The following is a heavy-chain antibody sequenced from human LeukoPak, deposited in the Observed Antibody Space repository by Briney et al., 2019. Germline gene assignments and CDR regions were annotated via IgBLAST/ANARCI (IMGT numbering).Heavy chain of an antibody. D-gene: IGHD6-13*01. V-gene: IGHV3-7*01. CDR1: GFIFSNFW. CDR2: IKQDGSEK. Sequence: GGSLRLSCAASGFIFSNFWMTWVRQAPGKGLEWVANIKQDGSEKYYVDSVKGRFTISRDNAKNSLYLQMNSPRAEDTAVYYCARDRVATSSSPFDYWGQGTLVTVSS. J-gene: IGHJ4*02. CDR3: ARDRVATSSSPFDY.